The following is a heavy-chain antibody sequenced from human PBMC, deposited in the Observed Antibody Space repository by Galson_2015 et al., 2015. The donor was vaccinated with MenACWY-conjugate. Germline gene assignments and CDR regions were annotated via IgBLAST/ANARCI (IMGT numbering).Heavy chain of an antibody. Sequence: SVKVSCKASGYTFTSYYMHWVRQAPGQGLEWMGIINPSGGSTSYAQKFQGRVTMTRDTSTSTVYMELSSLRSEDTAVYYCAREVGGYDSSGLSPPPPGNWFDPWGQGTLVTVSS. V-gene: IGHV1-46*03. J-gene: IGHJ5*02. D-gene: IGHD3-22*01. CDR1: GYTFTSYY. CDR2: INPSGGST. CDR3: AREVGGYDSSGLSPPPPGNWFDP.